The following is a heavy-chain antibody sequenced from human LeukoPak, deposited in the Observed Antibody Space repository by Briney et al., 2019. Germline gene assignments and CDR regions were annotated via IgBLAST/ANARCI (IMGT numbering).Heavy chain of an antibody. D-gene: IGHD3-22*01. CDR1: GGSFSGYY. V-gene: IGHV4-34*01. CDR2: INHSGST. CDR3: AKSNGYGLIDI. J-gene: IGHJ3*02. Sequence: TSETLSLTCAVYGGSFSGYYWSWIRQPPGKGLEWIGEINHSGSTNYNPSLKSRVTISVDTSRNQFSLKLNSVTAADTAVYYCAKSNGYGLIDIWGQGTMVTVSS.